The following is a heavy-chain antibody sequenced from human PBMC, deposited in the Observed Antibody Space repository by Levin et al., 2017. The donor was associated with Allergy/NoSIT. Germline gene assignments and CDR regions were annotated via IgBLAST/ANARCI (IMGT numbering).Heavy chain of an antibody. CDR1: GGSIRSGDYY. V-gene: IGHV4-31*03. J-gene: IGHJ4*02. D-gene: IGHD6-19*01. CDR2: IYYTGTT. CDR3: ARARIGAVTGLFDC. Sequence: KPSETLSLTCTVSGGSIRSGDYYWGWIRQHPGKGLEWIGYIYYTGTTYYNPSLKSRVTISVDTSKNQFSLRLSSVTAADTAVYHCARARIGAVTGLFDCWGQGTLVTVSS.